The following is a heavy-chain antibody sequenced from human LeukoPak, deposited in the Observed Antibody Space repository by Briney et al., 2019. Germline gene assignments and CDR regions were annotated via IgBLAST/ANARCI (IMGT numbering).Heavy chain of an antibody. J-gene: IGHJ3*02. V-gene: IGHV3-30*18. CDR1: GFTFSSYG. CDR3: AKGKRVKMATPGGDAFDI. D-gene: IGHD5-24*01. CDR2: ISYDGSNK. Sequence: GGSLRLSCAASGFTFSSYGMHWVRQAPGKGLEWVAVISYDGSNKYYADSVKGRFTISRDNSKNTLYLQMNSLRAEDTAVYYCAKGKRVKMATPGGDAFDIWGQGTMVTVSS.